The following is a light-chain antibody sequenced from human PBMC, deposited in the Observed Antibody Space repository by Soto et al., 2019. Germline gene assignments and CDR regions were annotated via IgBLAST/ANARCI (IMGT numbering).Light chain of an antibody. CDR3: QESYSTPAVS. J-gene: IGKJ4*01. CDR2: ATS. V-gene: IGKV1-39*01. CDR1: ENIDNY. Sequence: DIQMTQSPSSLSASLGDRVTITCRARENIDNYLNWYQHKPVKAPKLLIYATSTLQSGVPARFSGSGSGTEFSLTISSLQAEDFATYFCQESYSTPAVSFGGGTKVEIK.